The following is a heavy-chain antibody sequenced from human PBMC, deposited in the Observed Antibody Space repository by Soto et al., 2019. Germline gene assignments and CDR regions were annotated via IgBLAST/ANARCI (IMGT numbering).Heavy chain of an antibody. Sequence: QLVESGGGLVQPGGSLRLSCAASGFTISNYWMHWVRQAPGKGLVWVSRINSDGSVTSYADSVKRRFTISRDSAKNTLHVQMNSLRAEDTAVYYCARGGPYTRDAFDIWGQGTMVTVSS. CDR3: ARGGPYTRDAFDI. D-gene: IGHD6-13*01. J-gene: IGHJ3*02. CDR1: GFTISNYW. CDR2: INSDGSVT. V-gene: IGHV3-74*01.